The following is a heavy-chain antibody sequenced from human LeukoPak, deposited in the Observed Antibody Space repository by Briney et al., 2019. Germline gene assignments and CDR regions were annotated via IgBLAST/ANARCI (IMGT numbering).Heavy chain of an antibody. Sequence: GGSLRLSCAASALTFSSYWMSWVRQAPGKGLEWVANIKPDGSEKYCGDSVKGRFTISGDNAKKSLYLQMNSLRAEDTAVYYRARGDFNDYGDYVDAFEIWGQGTMVTVPA. CDR3: ARGDFNDYGDYVDAFEI. V-gene: IGHV3-7*01. J-gene: IGHJ3*02. CDR1: ALTFSSYW. D-gene: IGHD4-17*01. CDR2: IKPDGSEK.